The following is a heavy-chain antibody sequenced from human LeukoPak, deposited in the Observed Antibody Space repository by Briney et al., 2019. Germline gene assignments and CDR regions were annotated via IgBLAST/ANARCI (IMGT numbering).Heavy chain of an antibody. D-gene: IGHD2-2*01. CDR2: INQTGKTNYNPSLT. CDR3: ARVRHDPLEYGYYMDV. CDR1: GGSLSVFY. J-gene: IGHJ6*03. V-gene: IGHV4-34*01. Sequence: SETLSLTCAVDGGSLSVFYWTWIRQTPAKGLEWIGEINQTGKTNYNPSLTDYNPSLKSRVTISVDSSRNQLSLKVNSVTAADTGVYHCARVRHDPLEYGYYMDVWGTGTTVTVSS.